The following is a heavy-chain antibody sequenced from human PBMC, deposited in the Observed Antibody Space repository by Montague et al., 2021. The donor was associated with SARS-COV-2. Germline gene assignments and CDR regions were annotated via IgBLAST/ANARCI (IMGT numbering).Heavy chain of an antibody. CDR3: ARRPSSGCAFDY. V-gene: IGHV4-59*08. D-gene: IGHD6-19*01. J-gene: IGHJ4*02. CDR1: AGSINNHY. Sequence: SETLSLTCTVSAGSINNHYWSWIRQTPGKELEWIAYVYFSGTASYNPSLKSRVTISVDTSRNQFSLQLTSVTAADTAVYYCARRPSSGCAFDYWGQGTQVSVSS. CDR2: VYFSGTA.